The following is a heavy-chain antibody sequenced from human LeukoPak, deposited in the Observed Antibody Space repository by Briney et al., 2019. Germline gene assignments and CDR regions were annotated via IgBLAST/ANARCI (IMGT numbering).Heavy chain of an antibody. CDR2: IYYSGST. D-gene: IGHD6-6*01. CDR1: DASISGSGYY. J-gene: IGHJ4*02. V-gene: IGHV4-39*07. CDR3: ARDHSSSPGGGYYFDY. Sequence: SETLSLTCAVSDASISGSGYYWGWIRQPPGKGLEWIGNIYYSGSTYYNPSLKSRVTISVDTSKNQFSLKLSSVTAADTAVYYCARDHSSSPGGGYYFDYWGQGTLVTVSS.